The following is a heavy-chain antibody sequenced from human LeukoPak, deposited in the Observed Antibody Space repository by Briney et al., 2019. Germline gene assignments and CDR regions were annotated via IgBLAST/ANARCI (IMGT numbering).Heavy chain of an antibody. CDR2: VYYTGST. D-gene: IGHD2-2*01. Sequence: SETLSLTCTVSGVSISSSSYYWGWVRQPPGKGLEWIGNVYYTGSTYYSPSLKSRVTISVDTSKKQLSLQLTSVTAADTAVYYCARGLPVAISGSPRIDYWGQGTLVTVSS. CDR1: GVSISSSSYY. V-gene: IGHV4-39*07. J-gene: IGHJ4*02. CDR3: ARGLPVAISGSPRIDY.